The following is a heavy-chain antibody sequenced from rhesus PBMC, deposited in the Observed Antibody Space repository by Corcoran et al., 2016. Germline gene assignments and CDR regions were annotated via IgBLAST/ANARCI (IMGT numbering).Heavy chain of an antibody. CDR3: ARGTVVVLTAPRGYYYGSGYHYFDY. CDR1: GGSFSGYYY. V-gene: IGHV4-143*01. Sequence: QVQLQESGPGLVKPSETLSLTCAVSGGSFSGYYYWSWIRQPAGKGLEWIGYINGKRASTNYTPSLKNRVTISKDTSKNQFSLKLSSVTAADTAVYYCARGTVVVLTAPRGYYYGSGYHYFDYWGQGVLVTVSS. J-gene: IGHJ4*01. CDR2: INGKRAST. D-gene: IGHD2-15*01.